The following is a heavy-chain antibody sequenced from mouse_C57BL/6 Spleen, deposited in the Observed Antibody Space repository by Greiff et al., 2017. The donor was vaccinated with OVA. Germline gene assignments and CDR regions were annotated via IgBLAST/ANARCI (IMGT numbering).Heavy chain of an antibody. D-gene: IGHD2-4*01. CDR2: IDPSDSYT. CDR1: GYTFTSYW. Sequence: QVQLQQSGAELVKPGASVKLSCKASGYTFTSYWMQWVKQRPGQGLEWIGEIDPSDSYTNYNQKFKGKATLTVDTSSSTAYMQLSSLTSEDSAVYYCARKDYDYAWFAYWGQGTLVTVSA. V-gene: IGHV1-50*01. J-gene: IGHJ3*01. CDR3: ARKDYDYAWFAY.